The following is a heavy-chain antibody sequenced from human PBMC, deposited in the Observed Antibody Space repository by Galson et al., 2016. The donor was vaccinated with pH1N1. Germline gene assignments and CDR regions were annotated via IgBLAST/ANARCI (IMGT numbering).Heavy chain of an antibody. CDR2: ISSSSSTI. V-gene: IGHV3-48*01. J-gene: IGHJ6*02. Sequence: SLRLSCAASGFTFSSYSMNWVRQAPGKGLEWVSYISSSSSTIYYADSVKGRFTISRDNAKNSLYLQVNSLRGDDTAVYYCARLGVRIAAPSEDYYYGMDVWGQGTTVTVSS. CDR1: GFTFSSYS. D-gene: IGHD3-10*01. CDR3: ARLGVRIAAPSEDYYYGMDV.